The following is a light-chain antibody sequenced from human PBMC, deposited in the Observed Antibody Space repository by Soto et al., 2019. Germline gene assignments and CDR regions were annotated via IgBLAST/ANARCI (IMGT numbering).Light chain of an antibody. CDR3: LQYFTYPFT. CDR1: QRVGGG. Sequence: DIQMTQSPSTLSASVGDRVTITCRASQRVGGGLVWYQQKPGKAPKILIYGGSSLESGVPSRFSGSGSGAEFTLTIDSLQPDDFATYYCLQYFTYPFTFGGGNKVEIK. CDR2: GGS. J-gene: IGKJ4*01. V-gene: IGKV1-5*03.